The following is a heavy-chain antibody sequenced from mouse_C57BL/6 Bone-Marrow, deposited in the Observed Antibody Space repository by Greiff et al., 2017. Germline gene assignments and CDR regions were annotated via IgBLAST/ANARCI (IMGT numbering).Heavy chain of an antibody. CDR1: GYTFTSYW. Sequence: QVQLQQPGAELVMPGASVKLSCKASGYTFTSYWMHWVKQRPGQGLEWIGEIDPSDSYTNYNQKFKGKSTLTVDKSSSTAYMQLSSLTSEDSAVYYCARWSWPESYYAMDYWGQGTAVTVSS. CDR3: ARWSWPESYYAMDY. CDR2: IDPSDSYT. J-gene: IGHJ4*01. V-gene: IGHV1-69*01.